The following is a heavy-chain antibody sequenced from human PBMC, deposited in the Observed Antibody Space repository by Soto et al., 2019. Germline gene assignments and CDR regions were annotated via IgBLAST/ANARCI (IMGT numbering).Heavy chain of an antibody. J-gene: IGHJ4*02. CDR3: ARVKLARSRRVNFDY. CDR2: IYYSGST. D-gene: IGHD1-1*01. V-gene: IGHV4-30-4*01. Sequence: SETLSLTCTVSGGSISSGDYYWSWIRQPPGKGLEWIGYIYYSGSTYYNPSLKSRVTISVDTSKNQFSLKLSSVTAADTAVYYCARVKLARSRRVNFDYWGQGTLVTVSS. CDR1: GGSISSGDYY.